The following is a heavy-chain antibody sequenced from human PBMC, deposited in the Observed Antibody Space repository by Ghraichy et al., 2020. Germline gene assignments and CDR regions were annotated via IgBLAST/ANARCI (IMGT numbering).Heavy chain of an antibody. V-gene: IGHV4-61*02. CDR2: IYTSGST. CDR1: GGSISSGSYY. J-gene: IGHJ5*02. CDR3: ARASTMVRGNWFDP. Sequence: SLNISCTVSGGSISSGSYYWSWIRQPAGKGLEWIGRIYTSGSTNYNPSLKSRVTISVDTSKNQFSLKLSSVTAADTAVYYCARASTMVRGNWFDPWGQGTLVTVSS. D-gene: IGHD3-10*01.